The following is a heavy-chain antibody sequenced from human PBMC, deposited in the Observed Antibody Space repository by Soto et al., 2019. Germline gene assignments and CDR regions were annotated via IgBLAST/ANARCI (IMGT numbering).Heavy chain of an antibody. D-gene: IGHD4-17*01. CDR1: GGSISSSSYY. CDR2: IYYSGST. CDR3: ARHSTSGDYLSVWFDP. Sequence: SETLSLTCTVSGGSISSSSYYWGWIRQPPGKGLEWIGSIYYSGSTYYNPSLKSRVTISVDTSKNQFSLKLSSMTAADTAVYYYARHSTSGDYLSVWFDPWGQGILVTVSS. V-gene: IGHV4-39*01. J-gene: IGHJ5*02.